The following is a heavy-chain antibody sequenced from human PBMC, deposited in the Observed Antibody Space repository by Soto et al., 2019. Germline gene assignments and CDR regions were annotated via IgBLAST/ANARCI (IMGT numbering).Heavy chain of an antibody. CDR3: ARGEQYSGRIFDY. V-gene: IGHV6-1*01. J-gene: IGHJ4*01. Sequence: QALSLTCAITGDSVSSNSAGCSLVRHSPSRGLEWLGRTYYRSKWYYEYAVSVRGRITINPDTSKNQYSLQLNSVTPEDTAVYFCARGEQYSGRIFDYWGQGTLVTVSS. CDR1: GDSVSSNSAG. D-gene: IGHD1-26*01. CDR2: TYYRSKWYY.